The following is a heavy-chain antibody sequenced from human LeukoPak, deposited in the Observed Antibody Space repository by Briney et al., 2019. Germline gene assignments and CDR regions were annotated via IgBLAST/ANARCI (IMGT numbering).Heavy chain of an antibody. J-gene: IGHJ3*02. V-gene: IGHV6-1*01. CDR1: GDCVSSNQAA. CDR3: ARSLGDLLIAFDI. Sequence: QALSLTRALSGDCVSSNQAAWNWIRQSPPRGLDWLGKTYYRSKWSYDYALSVKSRIAINQDTSKKQVSLHLKSVTLEDTAVYFCARSLGDLLIAFDIWGQGTMVAVSS. CDR2: TYYRSKWSY. D-gene: IGHD2-15*01.